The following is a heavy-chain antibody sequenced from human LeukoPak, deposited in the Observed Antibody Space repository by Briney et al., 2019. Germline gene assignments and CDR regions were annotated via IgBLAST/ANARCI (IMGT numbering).Heavy chain of an antibody. CDR1: GGSISSYY. CDR2: IYTSGST. Sequence: SETLSLTCTVSGGSISSYYWSWIRQPAGKGLEWIGRIYTSGSTNYNPSLKSRVTMSVDTSKNQFSLKLSSVTAADTTVYYCASLPRGYSYGYGDAFDIWGQGTMVTVSS. CDR3: ASLPRGYSYGYGDAFDI. V-gene: IGHV4-4*07. J-gene: IGHJ3*02. D-gene: IGHD5-18*01.